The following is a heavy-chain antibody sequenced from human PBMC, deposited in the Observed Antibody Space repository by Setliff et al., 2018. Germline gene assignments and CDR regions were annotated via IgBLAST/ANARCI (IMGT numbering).Heavy chain of an antibody. CDR1: GGSISGGGYY. V-gene: IGHV4-31*03. CDR3: ARSGYYSIDSFDI. J-gene: IGHJ3*02. D-gene: IGHD3-22*01. CDR2: IYYSGST. Sequence: SETLSLTCTVSGGSISGGGYYWSWIRQHPRKGLEWIGYIYYSGSTNYTPSLKSRVTLSVDTSRNHFSLKLNSVTAADTAVYYCARSGYYSIDSFDIWGQGTMVTVSS.